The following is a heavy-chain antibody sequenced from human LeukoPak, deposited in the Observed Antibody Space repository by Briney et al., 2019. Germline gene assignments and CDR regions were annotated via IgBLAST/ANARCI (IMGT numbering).Heavy chain of an antibody. CDR2: ISSSSSTI. J-gene: IGHJ4*02. CDR3: TRTSSGPDY. V-gene: IGHV3-48*01. CDR1: GFTFSSYS. Sequence: GGSLRLSCAASGFTFSSYSMNWVRQAPGKGPEWVSHISSSSSTIYYADSVKGRFTISRDNAKNSLYLQMNSLRAEDTAVYYCTRTSSGPDYWGQGTLVTVSS. D-gene: IGHD6-19*01.